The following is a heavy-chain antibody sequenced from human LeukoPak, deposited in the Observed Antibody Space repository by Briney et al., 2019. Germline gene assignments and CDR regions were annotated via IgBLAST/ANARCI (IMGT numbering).Heavy chain of an antibody. J-gene: IGHJ5*02. CDR3: ARITYDFWSGYYMPDDP. CDR2: ISIYNGNT. D-gene: IGHD3-3*01. Sequence: ASVKASCKASGYTFTNYGISWVRQAPGQGLEWMGWISIYNGNTDYAQKLRGRVTMTTDTSTSTAYMELRSLRSDDTAVYYCARITYDFWSGYYMPDDPWGQGTLVTVSS. CDR1: GYTFTNYG. V-gene: IGHV1-18*01.